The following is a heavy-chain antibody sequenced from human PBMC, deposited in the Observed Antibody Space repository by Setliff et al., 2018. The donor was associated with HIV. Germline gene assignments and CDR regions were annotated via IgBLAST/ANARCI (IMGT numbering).Heavy chain of an antibody. Sequence: SETLSLTCTVSGGSISSHYWSWIRQPPGKGLERIGSIYYSGSTNYNPSLKSRVTISVDTSKNQFSLKLSSVTAADTAVYYCARDPILVAKGAFDIWGQGTMVTVSS. CDR1: GGSISSHY. V-gene: IGHV4-59*11. D-gene: IGHD3-22*01. CDR3: ARDPILVAKGAFDI. CDR2: IYYSGST. J-gene: IGHJ3*02.